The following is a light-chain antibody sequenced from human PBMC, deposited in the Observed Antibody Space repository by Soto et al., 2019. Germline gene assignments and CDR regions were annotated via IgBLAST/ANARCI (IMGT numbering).Light chain of an antibody. CDR1: QGIRDD. CDR2: SAS. CDR3: LQDYNYPLM. V-gene: IGKV1-6*01. Sequence: AIQMTQSPSSLSASVGDSVTITCRASQGIRDDLGWYQQKPGKVPKLLIYSASRLQSGVPSRFSGSGSGTDFTLTISSLQPEDFATYYCLQDYNYPLMFGQGTKVEI. J-gene: IGKJ1*01.